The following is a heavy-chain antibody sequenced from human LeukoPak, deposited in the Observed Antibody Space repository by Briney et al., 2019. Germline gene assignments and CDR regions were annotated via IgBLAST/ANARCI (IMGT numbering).Heavy chain of an antibody. D-gene: IGHD3-3*01. Sequence: ASVKVSCKASGYTFTSYGISWVRQAPGQGLEWMGWISAYNGNANYAQKLQGRVTMTTDTSTSTAYMELRSLRSDDTAVYYCARVYYDFWSGYEYDAFDIWGQGTMVTVSS. CDR1: GYTFTSYG. CDR3: ARVYYDFWSGYEYDAFDI. CDR2: ISAYNGNA. J-gene: IGHJ3*02. V-gene: IGHV1-18*01.